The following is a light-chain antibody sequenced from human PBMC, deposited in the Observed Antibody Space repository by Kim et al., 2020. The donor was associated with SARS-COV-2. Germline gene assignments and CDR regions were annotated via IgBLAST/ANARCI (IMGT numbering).Light chain of an antibody. CDR2: AAS. CDR3: QQSYNPPHT. V-gene: IGKV1-39*01. J-gene: IGKJ2*01. Sequence: SASVGDRVTITCRASQSVTKYLSWYQHKPGKAPSLLIYAASNLQGGVPSRFSGSGSGTDFTLTISSLQPEDFATYYCQQSYNPPHTFGQGTKLE. CDR1: QSVTKY.